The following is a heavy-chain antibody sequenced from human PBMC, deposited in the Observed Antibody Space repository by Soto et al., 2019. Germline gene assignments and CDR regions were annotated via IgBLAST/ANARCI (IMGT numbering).Heavy chain of an antibody. Sequence: EVQLSGSGGVLVQPGGSLRLSCAASGVTFSSYAMSWVRQAPGKGLEGVSAISGSSTSTYYAGSVKGRFTISRDNSKNTLYLQMNSLRDEDTAVYYCAKDPSSGFAMENYFDYWGQGTLVTVSS. J-gene: IGHJ4*02. CDR2: ISGSSTST. V-gene: IGHV3-23*01. D-gene: IGHD3-10*01. CDR1: GVTFSSYA. CDR3: AKDPSSGFAMENYFDY.